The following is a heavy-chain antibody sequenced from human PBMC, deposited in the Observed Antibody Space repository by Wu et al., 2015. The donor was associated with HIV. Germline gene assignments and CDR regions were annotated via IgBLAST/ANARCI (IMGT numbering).Heavy chain of an antibody. CDR3: ARERVDYNSGGYRAHRGYYFDY. CDR2: LDPEDGET. D-gene: IGHD3-22*01. V-gene: IGHV1-24*01. J-gene: IGHJ4*02. Sequence: QVQVVQSGAEVKKPGASVKVSCKVSGYTLTELSMDWVRQAPGKGLEWMGGLDPEDGETIYAQKFQGRVTMTEDTSTDTAYMELSSLRSEDTARYYCARERVDYNSGGYRAHRGYYFDYWGQGTLVIVSS. CDR1: GYTLTELS.